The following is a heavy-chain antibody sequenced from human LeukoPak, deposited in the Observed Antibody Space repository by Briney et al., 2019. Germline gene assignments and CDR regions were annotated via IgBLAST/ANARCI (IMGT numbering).Heavy chain of an antibody. CDR1: GYTFTSYG. Sequence: ASVKVSCKASGYTFTSYGISWVRQAPGRGLECMGWISAYNGNTNYAQKLQGRVTMTTDTSTSTAYMELRSLRSDDTAVYYCARSPFLEWLLSFFDYWGQGTLVTVSS. CDR3: ARSPFLEWLLSFFDY. J-gene: IGHJ4*02. V-gene: IGHV1-18*01. CDR2: ISAYNGNT. D-gene: IGHD3-3*01.